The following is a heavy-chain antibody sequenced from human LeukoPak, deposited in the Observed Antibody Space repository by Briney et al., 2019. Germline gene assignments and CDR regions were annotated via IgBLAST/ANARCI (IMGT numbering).Heavy chain of an antibody. J-gene: IGHJ3*02. CDR3: ATARYYYGSGSLAFDI. Sequence: PSETLSLTCTVSGGSISSSSYYWGWIRQPPGKGLEWIGSIYYSGSTYYNPSLKSRVTISVDTSKNQFSLKLSSVTAADTAVYYCATARYYYGSGSLAFDIWGQGTMVTVSS. V-gene: IGHV4-39*07. CDR2: IYYSGST. CDR1: GGSISSSSYY. D-gene: IGHD3-10*01.